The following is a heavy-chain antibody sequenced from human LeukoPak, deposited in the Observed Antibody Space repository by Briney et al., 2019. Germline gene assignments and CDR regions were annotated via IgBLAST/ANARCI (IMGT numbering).Heavy chain of an antibody. D-gene: IGHD4-17*01. V-gene: IGHV3-23*01. CDR1: GFSFSSYA. Sequence: GGSLRLSCAASGFSFSSYAMSWVRQAPGKGLEWVSVISGSGGSTYYADSVKGRFTISRDNSKNTLYLQMNSLRAEDTAVYYCARDHGDYYDYWGQGTLVTVSS. CDR2: ISGSGGST. CDR3: ARDHGDYYDY. J-gene: IGHJ4*02.